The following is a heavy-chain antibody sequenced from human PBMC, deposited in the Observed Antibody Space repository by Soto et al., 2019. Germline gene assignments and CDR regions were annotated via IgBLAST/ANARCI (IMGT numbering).Heavy chain of an antibody. CDR2: IYYSGST. V-gene: IGHV4-39*01. CDR3: AWTYYDPGGDYYGMDV. D-gene: IGHD3-3*01. CDR1: GGSISSSSYY. J-gene: IGHJ6*02. Sequence: PSETLSLTCTVSGGSISSSSYYWGWIRQPPGKGLEWIGSIYYSGSTYYNPSLKSRVTISVDTSKNQFSLKLSSVTAADTAVYYCAWTYYDPGGDYYGMDVWGQGTTVTVSS.